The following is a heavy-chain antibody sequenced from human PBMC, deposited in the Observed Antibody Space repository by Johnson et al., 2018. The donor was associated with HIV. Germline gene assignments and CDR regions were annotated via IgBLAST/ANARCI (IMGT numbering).Heavy chain of an antibody. CDR2: IRYDGSNK. CDR3: ASGEDYGGNYGAFDI. V-gene: IGHV3-30*02. Sequence: QVQLVESGGGLVQPGGSLRLSCAASGFTFSNAWMNWVRQAPGKGLEWVAFIRYDGSNKYYADSVKGRFTISRDNSKNTLDLQMNSLRVEDTAVFYCASGEDYGGNYGAFDIWGQGTMVTVSS. CDR1: GFTFSNAW. J-gene: IGHJ3*02. D-gene: IGHD4-23*01.